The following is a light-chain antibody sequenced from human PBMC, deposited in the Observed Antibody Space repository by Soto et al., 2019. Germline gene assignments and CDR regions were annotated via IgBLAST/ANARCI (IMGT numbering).Light chain of an antibody. CDR1: QSVSSY. CDR3: RPRSNWPTIT. Sequence: QSPATLSVSPGERSTLSCRASQSVSSYLAWYKQKPGQAARLLLYDASNRANGIPARFSGSGSGTDLTLTISSLEPEDVAVYNCRPRSNWPTITFGQGTRLDIK. J-gene: IGKJ5*01. CDR2: DAS. V-gene: IGKV3-11*01.